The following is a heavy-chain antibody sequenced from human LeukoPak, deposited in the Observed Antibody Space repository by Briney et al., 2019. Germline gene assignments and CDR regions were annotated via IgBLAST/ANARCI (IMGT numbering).Heavy chain of an antibody. J-gene: IGHJ4*02. CDR3: AKAWYSSGWPFDY. Sequence: GGSLRLSCAASGFTFSSYAMSWVRQAPGKGLEWVSAISGSGGSTYYADSVKGRFTISRDTSKNTLYLQMNSLRAEDTAVYYCAKAWYSSGWPFDYWGQGTLVTVSS. CDR2: ISGSGGST. D-gene: IGHD6-19*01. CDR1: GFTFSSYA. V-gene: IGHV3-23*01.